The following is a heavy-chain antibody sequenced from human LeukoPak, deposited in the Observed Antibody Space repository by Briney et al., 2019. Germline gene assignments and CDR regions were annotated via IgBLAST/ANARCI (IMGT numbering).Heavy chain of an antibody. D-gene: IGHD3-22*01. Sequence: SVKVSCKASGGTFSSYAISWVRQAPGQGLEWMGGIIPIFGTANYAQKFQGRVTIIADKSTSTAYMELSSLRSEDTAVYYCARDGHRMYYYDSSDYRFDYWGQGTLVTVSS. CDR1: GGTFSSYA. V-gene: IGHV1-69*06. J-gene: IGHJ4*02. CDR3: ARDGHRMYYYDSSDYRFDY. CDR2: IIPIFGTA.